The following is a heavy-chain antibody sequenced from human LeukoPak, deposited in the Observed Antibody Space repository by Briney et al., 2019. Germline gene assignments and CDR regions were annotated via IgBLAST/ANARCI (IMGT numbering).Heavy chain of an antibody. Sequence: SETLSLTCTVSGGSISSYYWSWIRQPPGKGLEWIGYIYYSGSTNYNPSLKSRVTISVDTSKNQFFLKLSSVTAADTAVYYCATTYYDISYGMDVWGQGTTVTVSS. D-gene: IGHD3-9*01. CDR2: IYYSGST. CDR3: ATTYYDISYGMDV. CDR1: GGSISSYY. V-gene: IGHV4-59*08. J-gene: IGHJ6*02.